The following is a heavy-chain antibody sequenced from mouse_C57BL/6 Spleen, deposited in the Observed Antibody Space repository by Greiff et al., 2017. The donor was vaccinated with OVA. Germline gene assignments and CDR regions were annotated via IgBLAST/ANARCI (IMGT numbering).Heavy chain of an antibody. D-gene: IGHD2-5*01. Sequence: EVQLKESGGGLVQPGGSMKLSCAASGFTFSDAWMDWVRQSPEKGLEWVAEIRNKANNHATYYAESVKGRFTISRDDSKSSVYLQMNSLRAEDTGIYYCTSSYSNYRLRFDYWGQGTTLTVSS. CDR1: GFTFSDAW. J-gene: IGHJ2*01. CDR2: IRNKANNHAT. CDR3: TSSYSNYRLRFDY. V-gene: IGHV6-6*01.